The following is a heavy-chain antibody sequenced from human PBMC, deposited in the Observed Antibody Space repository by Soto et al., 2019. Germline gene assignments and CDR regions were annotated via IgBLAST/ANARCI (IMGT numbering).Heavy chain of an antibody. D-gene: IGHD2-8*02. V-gene: IGHV1-18*01. CDR3: ARRGVNDPRPVDY. Sequence: KVQGRVTMTTDTSTSTAYMELRSLRSDDTAVYYCARRGVNDPRPVDYWGQGTLVTVSS. J-gene: IGHJ4*02.